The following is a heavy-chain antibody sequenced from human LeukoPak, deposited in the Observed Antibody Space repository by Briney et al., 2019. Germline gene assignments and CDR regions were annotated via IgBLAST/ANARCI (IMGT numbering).Heavy chain of an antibody. V-gene: IGHV3-7*05. CDR1: GFSFSSYW. CDR3: AKADYNDYAFDY. CDR2: IKQDGSEK. Sequence: SGGSLRLSCAASGFSFSSYWMSWVRQAPGKGLEWVANIKQDGSEKYYVVSVKGRFTISRDNAKNSLYLQMTSLRPEDTAIYYCAKADYNDYAFDYWGQGTLVTVSS. J-gene: IGHJ4*02. D-gene: IGHD4-11*01.